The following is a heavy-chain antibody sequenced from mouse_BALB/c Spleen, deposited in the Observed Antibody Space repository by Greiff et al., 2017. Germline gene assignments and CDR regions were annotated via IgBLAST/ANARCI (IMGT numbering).Heavy chain of an antibody. V-gene: IGHV5-12-1*01. CDR1: GFAFSSYD. D-gene: IGHD2-4*01. CDR3: ARHEDYDYAMDY. CDR2: ISSGGGST. J-gene: IGHJ4*01. Sequence: EVMLVESGGGLVKPGGSLKLSCAASGFAFSSYDMSWVRQTPEKRLEWVAYISSGGGSTYYPDTVKGRFTISRDNAKNTLYLQMSSLKSEDTAMYYCARHEDYDYAMDYWGQGTSVTVSS.